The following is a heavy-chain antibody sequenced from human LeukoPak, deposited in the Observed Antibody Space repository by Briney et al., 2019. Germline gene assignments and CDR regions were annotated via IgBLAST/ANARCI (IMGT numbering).Heavy chain of an antibody. D-gene: IGHD2-15*01. V-gene: IGHV1-69*13. CDR2: IIPIFGTA. CDR1: GGTFSSYA. J-gene: IGHJ6*03. Sequence: SVKVSCKASGGTFSSYAISWVRQAPGQGLEWMGGIIPIFGTANYAQKFQGRVTITADESTSTAYMELSSLRSEDTAVYYCAMLSYCSGGSCYHLYYYYYMDVWGKGTTVTVSS. CDR3: AMLSYCSGGSCYHLYYYYYMDV.